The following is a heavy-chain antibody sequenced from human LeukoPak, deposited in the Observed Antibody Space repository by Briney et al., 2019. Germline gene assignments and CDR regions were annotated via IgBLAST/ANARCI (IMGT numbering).Heavy chain of an antibody. Sequence: SVKVSCKASGDTFCSYAISWVRQAPGQGLEWRGGIIPIFGTANYAQKVQGRVTITTDEHTSTAYMELSSLRSKDTAVYYCARARAGSYIDYWGQGTLVTVSS. CDR2: IIPIFGTA. J-gene: IGHJ4*02. D-gene: IGHD1-26*01. CDR3: ARARAGSYIDY. V-gene: IGHV1-69*05. CDR1: GDTFCSYA.